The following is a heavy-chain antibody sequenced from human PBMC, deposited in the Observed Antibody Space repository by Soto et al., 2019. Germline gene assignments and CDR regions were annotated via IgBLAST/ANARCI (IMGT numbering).Heavy chain of an antibody. CDR1: GFTFSSYG. D-gene: IGHD2-15*01. V-gene: IGHV3-33*01. CDR2: IWNDGSNK. CDR3: ASEYCSGGSCYYYGMDV. J-gene: IGHJ6*02. Sequence: QVQLVESGGGVVQPGRSLRLSFAASGFTFSSYGMHWVRQAPGKGLEWVAVIWNDGSNKYYADSVKGRFTISRDNSKNTLYLQMNSLRAEATAVYYCASEYCSGGSCYYYGMDVWGRGTTVTVSS.